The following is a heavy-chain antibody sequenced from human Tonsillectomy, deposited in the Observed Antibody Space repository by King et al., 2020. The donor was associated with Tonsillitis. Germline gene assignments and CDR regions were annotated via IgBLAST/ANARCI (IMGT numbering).Heavy chain of an antibody. CDR3: ARDADSWTRRHYYYYGMDV. CDR1: GFTFSSYW. CDR2: IKQDGSEK. V-gene: IGHV3-7*03. Sequence: VQLVESGGGLVQPGGSLRLSCAASGFTFSSYWMSWVRQAPGKGLEWVANIKQDGSEKYYVDSVKGRFTIARDNAKNSLYLQMNSLRAEDMAVYYCARDADSWTRRHYYYYGMDVWGQGTTVTVSS. D-gene: IGHD6-13*01. J-gene: IGHJ6*02.